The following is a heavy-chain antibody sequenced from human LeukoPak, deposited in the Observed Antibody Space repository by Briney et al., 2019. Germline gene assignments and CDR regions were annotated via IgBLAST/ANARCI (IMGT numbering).Heavy chain of an antibody. J-gene: IGHJ4*02. D-gene: IGHD5-12*01. CDR3: AKDRRLPWDYFDS. CDR2: IDGSGGST. V-gene: IGHV3-23*01. CDR1: GFTFSSYA. Sequence: PGGSLRLSCAASGFTFSSYAMSWFRQAPGRGLEWVSAIDGSGGSTYYADSEKGRFTISRDNSKNTLYLQMNSLRAEDTAIYYCAKDRRLPWDYFDSWGQGTLVTVSS.